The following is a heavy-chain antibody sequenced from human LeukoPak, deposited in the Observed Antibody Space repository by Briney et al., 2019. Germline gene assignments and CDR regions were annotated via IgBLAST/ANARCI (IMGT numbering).Heavy chain of an antibody. Sequence: GGSLRLSCAASGFTFSSYSINWVRQAPGKGLEWVSSISSSSSYIYYADSVKGRFTISRDNAKNSLYLQMNSLRAEDTAVYYCARVALTTVTTGFDYYYYYMDVWGKGTTVTVSS. CDR2: ISSSSSYI. CDR3: ARVALTTVTTGFDYYYYYMDV. V-gene: IGHV3-21*01. D-gene: IGHD4-17*01. CDR1: GFTFSSYS. J-gene: IGHJ6*03.